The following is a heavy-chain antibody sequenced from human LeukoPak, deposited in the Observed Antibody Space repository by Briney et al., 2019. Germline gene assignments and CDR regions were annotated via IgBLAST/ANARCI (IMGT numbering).Heavy chain of an antibody. Sequence: ASVKVSCTASGYTFTGYYMHWVRQAPGQGLEWMGWINPNSGGTNYAQKFQGRVTMTRDTSISTAYMELSRLRSDDTAVYYCARGPLIVATIFAGLVFDYWGQGTLATVSS. CDR2: INPNSGGT. CDR3: ARGPLIVATIFAGLVFDY. D-gene: IGHD5-12*01. V-gene: IGHV1-2*02. J-gene: IGHJ4*02. CDR1: GYTFTGYY.